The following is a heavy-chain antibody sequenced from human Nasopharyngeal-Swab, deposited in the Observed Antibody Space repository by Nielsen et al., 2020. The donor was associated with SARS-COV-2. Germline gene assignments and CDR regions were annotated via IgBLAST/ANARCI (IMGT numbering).Heavy chain of an antibody. Sequence: ASVKVSCKASGYTFTSYGISWVRQAPGQGLEWMGWISAYNGNTNYAQKLQGRVTMTTDTSTRTAYMELRSLRSDDTAVYYCARASHRVGSYYDFWSGYYRDYYYYGMDVWGQGTTVTVSS. D-gene: IGHD3-3*01. CDR1: GYTFTSYG. CDR3: ARASHRVGSYYDFWSGYYRDYYYYGMDV. CDR2: ISAYNGNT. J-gene: IGHJ6*02. V-gene: IGHV1-18*01.